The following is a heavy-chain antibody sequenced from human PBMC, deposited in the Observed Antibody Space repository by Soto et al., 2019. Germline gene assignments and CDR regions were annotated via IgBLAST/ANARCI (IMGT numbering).Heavy chain of an antibody. D-gene: IGHD3-3*01. Sequence: GGSLRLSCVAFGFNFNKYVMHWVRQAPGKGLEWVAVTSFDGDNDYYADSVKGRFTISRDTSENTLHLQMNSLRPEDTAIYYCARDVVDYNFWIGYPRGYLDPWGQGALVTVSS. CDR1: GFNFNKYV. J-gene: IGHJ5*02. CDR2: TSFDGDND. V-gene: IGHV3-30*04. CDR3: ARDVVDYNFWIGYPRGYLDP.